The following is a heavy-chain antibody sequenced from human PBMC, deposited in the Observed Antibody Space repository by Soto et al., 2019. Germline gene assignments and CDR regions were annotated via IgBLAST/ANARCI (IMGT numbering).Heavy chain of an antibody. V-gene: IGHV4-31*03. CDR2: IYYSGST. Sequence: PSETLSLTCTVSGGSISSGGYYWSWIRQHPGKGLEWIGYIYYSGSTYYNPSLKSRVTISVDTSKNQFSLKLSSVTAADTAVYYCARDADSSGSPWLWFDPWGQGTLVTVSS. CDR1: GGSISSGGYY. CDR3: ARDADSSGSPWLWFDP. D-gene: IGHD3-22*01. J-gene: IGHJ5*02.